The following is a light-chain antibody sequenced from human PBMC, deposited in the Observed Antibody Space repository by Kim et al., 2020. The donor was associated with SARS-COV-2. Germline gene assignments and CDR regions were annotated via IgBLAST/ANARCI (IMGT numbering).Light chain of an antibody. CDR2: DVS. J-gene: IGLJ1*01. V-gene: IGLV2-14*03. CDR1: GSAVGGYNY. CDR3: SSYIRSSTNYV. Sequence: SITTPCTGTGSAVGGYNYVSWYQQHPGQVPKLMIYDVSNRPSGVSNRFSGSKSGNTASLTISGLQAEDEADYYCSSYIRSSTNYVFGTGTKVTVL.